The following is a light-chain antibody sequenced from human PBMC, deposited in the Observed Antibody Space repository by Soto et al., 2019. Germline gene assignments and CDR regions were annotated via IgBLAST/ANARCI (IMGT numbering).Light chain of an antibody. CDR2: DDN. Sequence: QSVLTQPPSVSAAPGQKVTISCSGSSSNIGGNSVSWYQQLPGPAPKLLISDDNKRPSGIPDRFSGSKSGTSATLGITGFQTVDEADYYCGSWDSSLSAYVFGTGTTVTVL. CDR3: GSWDSSLSAYV. V-gene: IGLV1-51*01. J-gene: IGLJ1*01. CDR1: SSNIGGNS.